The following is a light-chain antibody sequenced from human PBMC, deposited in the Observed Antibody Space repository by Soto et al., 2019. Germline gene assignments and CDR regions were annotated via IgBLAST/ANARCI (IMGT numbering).Light chain of an antibody. CDR1: SSNIGNNN. CDR2: DND. J-gene: IGLJ2*01. V-gene: IGLV1-51*01. CDR3: GTWDSGLSVVL. Sequence: QSVLTQPPSISAAPGQKVTISCSGSSSNIGNNNVSWYQQLPGTAPKLLISDNDNRPSGIPDRFSGSKSGTSATLDITGLQPGDEADYYCGTWDSGLSVVLFGGGTKVTVL.